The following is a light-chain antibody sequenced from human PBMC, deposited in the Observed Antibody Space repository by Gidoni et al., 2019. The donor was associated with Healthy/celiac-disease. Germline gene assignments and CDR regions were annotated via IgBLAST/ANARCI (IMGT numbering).Light chain of an antibody. CDR1: QPLLHSHGYNY. CDR2: LGS. CDR3: MQALQTPPT. V-gene: IGKV2-28*01. J-gene: IGKJ4*01. Sequence: IVMTQPPLSLPVTPGEPASISCRSSQPLLHSHGYNYLDWYLQKSGQSPQLLIYLGSNRASGVPDRVSGRGSGRDFTMKISRVEAEDVGVYYCMQALQTPPTFGGGTKVEIK.